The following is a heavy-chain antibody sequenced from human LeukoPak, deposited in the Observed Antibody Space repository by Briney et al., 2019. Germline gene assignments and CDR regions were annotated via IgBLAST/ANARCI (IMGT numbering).Heavy chain of an antibody. Sequence: GGSLRLSCAASGLTFSDYAMSWFRQAPGKGLEWVSGITSGFTPHYADSVKSRFTISRDNSKNTFHLQLNSLRAEDTAVYYCAKDYSDSRVADVFFEYWGQGALVTVSS. J-gene: IGHJ4*02. D-gene: IGHD2-15*01. CDR2: ITSGFTP. CDR1: GLTFSDYA. V-gene: IGHV3-23*01. CDR3: AKDYSDSRVADVFFEY.